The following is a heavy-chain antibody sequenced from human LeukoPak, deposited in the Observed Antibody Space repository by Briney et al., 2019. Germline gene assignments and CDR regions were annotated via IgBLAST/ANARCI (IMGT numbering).Heavy chain of an antibody. D-gene: IGHD5-12*01. V-gene: IGHV1-2*02. CDR3: AKKVRGPSHPLDF. Sequence: GASVKASCKASGHTFTGYAIHWVRQAPGQGLEWMGWINPEKRDTGYAHKFQGRVTMTSDTSISTAYMELSSLRSDDTAVYYCAKKVRGPSHPLDFWGQGTLVTVSS. CDR1: GHTFTGYA. CDR2: INPEKRDT. J-gene: IGHJ4*02.